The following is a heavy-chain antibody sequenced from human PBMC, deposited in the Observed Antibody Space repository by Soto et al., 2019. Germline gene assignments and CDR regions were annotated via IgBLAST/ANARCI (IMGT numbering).Heavy chain of an antibody. CDR1: GLTLSRHA. CDR2: LNPSGSNT. CDR3: VSWVSAHSDY. Sequence: GGSLRLSCAASGLTLSRHAMTWARQAPGKGLEWVATLNPSGSNTHYADSVKGRFTISRDNSRNTVDLQMNNLRAEDTALYYCVSWVSAHSDYWGQGTLVTVSS. V-gene: IGHV3-23*01. J-gene: IGHJ4*02. D-gene: IGHD2-8*01.